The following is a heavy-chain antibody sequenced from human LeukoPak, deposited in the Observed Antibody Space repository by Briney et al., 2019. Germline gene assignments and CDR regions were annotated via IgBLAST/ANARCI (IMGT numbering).Heavy chain of an antibody. V-gene: IGHV3-21*01. CDR1: GFTFSSYS. Sequence: GGSLRLSCAASGFTFSSYSMNWVRQAPGKGLEWASSISSSSSYIYYADSVKGRFTISRDNAKNSLYLQMNSLRAEDTAMYYCARESITMVRGVILNWFGPWGQGTLVTVSS. D-gene: IGHD3-10*01. J-gene: IGHJ5*02. CDR2: ISSSSSYI. CDR3: ARESITMVRGVILNWFGP.